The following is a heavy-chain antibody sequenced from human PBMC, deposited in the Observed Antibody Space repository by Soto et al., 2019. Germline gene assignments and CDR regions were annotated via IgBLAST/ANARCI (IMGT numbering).Heavy chain of an antibody. CDR2: ISYSGST. V-gene: IGHV4-59*08. Sequence: PSETLSLTCTVSGGSISGYCWSWIRQSPEKGLEYIGYISYSGSTNYNPSLKSRVTTSLDTSKNQFSLKLSSVTAADTAIYYCASLNFDILTGYYAFDLWGQGTMVTVSS. D-gene: IGHD3-9*01. CDR3: ASLNFDILTGYYAFDL. J-gene: IGHJ3*01. CDR1: GGSISGYC.